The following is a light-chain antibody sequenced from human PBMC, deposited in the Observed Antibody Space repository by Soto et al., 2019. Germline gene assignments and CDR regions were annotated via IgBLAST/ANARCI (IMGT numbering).Light chain of an antibody. Sequence: DIQMTQSPSTLSASVGDRVTITCRASQSISSWLAWYQQKPGKAPKLLIYDASSLESGVSSRFSGSGSGTEFTLTISSLQPDDFGTYYCQQYNSYPLTFGRGTKVDIK. V-gene: IGKV1-5*01. CDR3: QQYNSYPLT. CDR2: DAS. CDR1: QSISSW. J-gene: IGKJ4*01.